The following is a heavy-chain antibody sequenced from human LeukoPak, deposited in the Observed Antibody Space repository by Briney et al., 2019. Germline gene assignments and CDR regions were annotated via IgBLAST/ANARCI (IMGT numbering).Heavy chain of an antibody. CDR3: ARGSEQWLAPFDY. V-gene: IGHV3-53*01. Sequence: GGSLRLSCAASGFTVSSNYMSWVRQAPGKGLEWVSVIYSGGSTYYADSVKGRFTISRDNSKNTLYLQMNSLRAEDTAVYYCARGSEQWLAPFDYWGQGTLVTISS. CDR2: IYSGGST. CDR1: GFTVSSNY. J-gene: IGHJ4*02. D-gene: IGHD6-19*01.